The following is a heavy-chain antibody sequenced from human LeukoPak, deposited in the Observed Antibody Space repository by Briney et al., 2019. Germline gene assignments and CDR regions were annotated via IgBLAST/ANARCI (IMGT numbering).Heavy chain of an antibody. Sequence: GGSLRLSCAASGFTFSTYWMGWVRQAPGKGLEWLANIKSDGSDKYYVDSVKGRFTVSRDNAKNSLYLQMNSLRAEDTAVYYCARVRSYGWFDPWGQGTLVTVSS. J-gene: IGHJ5*02. CDR3: ARVRSYGWFDP. D-gene: IGHD1-26*01. CDR2: IKSDGSDK. V-gene: IGHV3-7*01. CDR1: GFTFSTYW.